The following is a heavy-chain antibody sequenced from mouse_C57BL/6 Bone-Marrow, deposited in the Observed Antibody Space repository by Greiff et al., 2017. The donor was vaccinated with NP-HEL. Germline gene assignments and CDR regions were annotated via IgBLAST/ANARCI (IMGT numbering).Heavy chain of an antibody. CDR3: ARRRSYYYGSTYGNYFDY. CDR1: GYTFTSYG. J-gene: IGHJ2*01. D-gene: IGHD1-1*01. Sequence: VQLQQSGAELVRPGSSVKMSCKTSGYTFTSYGINWVKQRPGQGLEWIGYIYIGNGYTEYNEKFKGKATLTSDTSSSTAYMQLSSLTSEDSAIYFCARRRSYYYGSTYGNYFDYWGQGTTLTVSS. V-gene: IGHV1-58*01. CDR2: IYIGNGYT.